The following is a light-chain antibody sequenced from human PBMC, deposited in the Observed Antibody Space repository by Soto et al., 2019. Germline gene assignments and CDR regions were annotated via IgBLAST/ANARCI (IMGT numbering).Light chain of an antibody. V-gene: IGKV3-15*01. CDR1: QSVRNN. CDR3: HQYNNWPPIT. CDR2: YAS. J-gene: IGKJ5*01. Sequence: EIMMTQSPATLSVSPGERATLSCRASQSVRNNLAWYQHKPGQVPRLLIYYASTRATCIPARFIGSGSGTEFTINIISLQSEDVAVYYCHQYNNWPPITFGQGTRLEIK.